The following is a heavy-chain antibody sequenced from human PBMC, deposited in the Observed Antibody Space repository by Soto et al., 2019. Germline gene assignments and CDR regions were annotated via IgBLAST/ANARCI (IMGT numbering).Heavy chain of an antibody. CDR3: ARESSRSSYLFDY. J-gene: IGHJ4*02. CDR1: GFSFSNSW. D-gene: IGHD6-13*01. V-gene: IGHV3-74*01. CDR2: INPDGTTT. Sequence: GSLRLSCAASGFSFSNSWMHWVRQAPGKGLVWVSRINPDGTTTTYADSVKGRFTISRDNAKNTLYLQMNSLRAEDTAVYYCARESSRSSYLFDYWGQGTLVTVSS.